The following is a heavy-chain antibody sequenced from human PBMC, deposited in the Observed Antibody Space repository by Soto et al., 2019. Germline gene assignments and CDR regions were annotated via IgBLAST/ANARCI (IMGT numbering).Heavy chain of an antibody. Sequence: SQPLSLTCAVSGECVSPCYWRWIRQPPGKGLEWIAYIYYSGNSNYNPSLKSRVTISVDTSKNQFSLNLASVTAADTAVYYCARTGGPFYYWGPGSLVTFSS. V-gene: IGHV4-59*02. J-gene: IGHJ4*01. CDR1: GECVSPCY. CDR2: IYYSGNS. CDR3: ARTGGPFYY. D-gene: IGHD7-27*01.